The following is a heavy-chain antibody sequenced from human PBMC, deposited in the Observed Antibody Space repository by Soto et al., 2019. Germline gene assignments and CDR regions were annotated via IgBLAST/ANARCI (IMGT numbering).Heavy chain of an antibody. J-gene: IGHJ4*02. CDR3: VRDSGAKLSSS. Sequence: SVKVSCKASGFTFTSSAVQWVRQARGQRLEWIGWIVVGSGNTNYAQKFQERVTITRDMSTSTAYMELRSLKSQDTAVYYCVRDSGAKLSSSWGQGTLVTVSS. D-gene: IGHD6-13*01. CDR2: IVVGSGNT. V-gene: IGHV1-58*01. CDR1: GFTFTSSA.